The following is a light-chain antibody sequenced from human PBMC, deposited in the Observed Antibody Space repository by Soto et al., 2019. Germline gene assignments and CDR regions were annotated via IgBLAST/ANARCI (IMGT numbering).Light chain of an antibody. CDR1: KSISTS. CDR3: QESYSIPPT. CDR2: GVF. Sequence: DIPMTQSPSSLSASVGDRVTITCRTSKSISTSLNWYQQKPGKAPKLLIYGVFSLESGVPSRFSGGGSGTDFSLTISSLHPEDFAVYYCQESYSIPPTFGQGTKVEIK. V-gene: IGKV1-39*01. J-gene: IGKJ2*01.